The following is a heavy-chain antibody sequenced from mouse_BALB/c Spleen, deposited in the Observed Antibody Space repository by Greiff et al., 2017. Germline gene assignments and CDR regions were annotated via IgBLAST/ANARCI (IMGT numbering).Heavy chain of an antibody. Sequence: VQLQQSGPQLVRPGASVKISCKASGYSFTSYWMHWVKQRPGQGLEWIGMIDPSDSETRLNQKFKDKATLTVDKSSSTAYMQLSSPTSEDSAVYYCARGDYDGNYYAMDYWGQGTSVTVSS. D-gene: IGHD2-4*01. V-gene: IGHV1S126*01. CDR1: GYSFTSYW. J-gene: IGHJ4*01. CDR3: ARGDYDGNYYAMDY. CDR2: IDPSDSET.